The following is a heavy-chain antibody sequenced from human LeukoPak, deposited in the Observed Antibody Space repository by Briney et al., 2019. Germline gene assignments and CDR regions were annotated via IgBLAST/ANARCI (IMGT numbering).Heavy chain of an antibody. CDR3: AIASMTTNFDY. V-gene: IGHV1-2*06. Sequence: GASVKVSCXASGYTFTGYYMHWVRQAPGQGLEWMGRINPNSGGTNYAQKFQGRVTMTRDTSISTAYMELSRLRSDDTAVYYCAIASMTTNFDYWGQGTLVTVSS. CDR2: INPNSGGT. CDR1: GYTFTGYY. D-gene: IGHD4-11*01. J-gene: IGHJ4*02.